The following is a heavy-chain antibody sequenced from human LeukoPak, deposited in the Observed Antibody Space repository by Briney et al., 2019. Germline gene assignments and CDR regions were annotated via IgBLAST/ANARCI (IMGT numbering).Heavy chain of an antibody. CDR1: GGSISSYY. Sequence: SETLSLTCTVSGGSISSYYWSWIRQPPGKGLGWIGYIYYSGSTNYNPSLKSRVTISVDTSKNQFSLKLSSVTAADTAVYYCASERHYYDSSGYYSDWFDPWGQGTLVTVSS. J-gene: IGHJ5*02. D-gene: IGHD3-22*01. CDR2: IYYSGST. CDR3: ASERHYYDSSGYYSDWFDP. V-gene: IGHV4-59*01.